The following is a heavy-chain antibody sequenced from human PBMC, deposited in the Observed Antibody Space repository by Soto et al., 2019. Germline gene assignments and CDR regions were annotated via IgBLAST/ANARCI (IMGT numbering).Heavy chain of an antibody. J-gene: IGHJ4*02. V-gene: IGHV4-39*01. CDR2: LHYSGST. CDR3: ARQELLAVATAFDY. Sequence: QLQLQESGPGLVKPSETLSLTCTVSGGSISSRSYYWGWIRQPPGKGLEWIGSLHYSGSTYYNPSLKSRVTITQDKAKNRFSPNLNSVTAADTAVYYCARQELLAVATAFDYWGQGTLVTVSS. D-gene: IGHD2-15*01. CDR1: GGSISSRSYY.